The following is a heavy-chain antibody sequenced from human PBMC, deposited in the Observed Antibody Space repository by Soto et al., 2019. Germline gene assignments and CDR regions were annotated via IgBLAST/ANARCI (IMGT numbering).Heavy chain of an antibody. V-gene: IGHV4-31*03. Sequence: QVQLQESGPGLVKPSQTLTLTCTVSGGSISSGRFYWSWIRQHPGKGLEWIGHISDSGSSYYNPSLESRVTISVDTSKNPFSLKLSAVTAADTAVYFCARTTFYDVFTAYYSLFDYWGQGPMVTVSS. CDR2: ISDSGSS. J-gene: IGHJ4*02. D-gene: IGHD3-9*01. CDR1: GGSISSGRFY. CDR3: ARTTFYDVFTAYYSLFDY.